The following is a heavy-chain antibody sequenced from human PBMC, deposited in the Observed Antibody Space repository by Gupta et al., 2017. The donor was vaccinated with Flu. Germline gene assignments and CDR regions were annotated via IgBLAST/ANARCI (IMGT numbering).Heavy chain of an antibody. CDR2: ISSRGSTT. CDR3: ARDRDYYGSVDY. J-gene: IGHJ4*02. V-gene: IGHV3-48*03. CDR1: GSTFSSYE. D-gene: IGHD3-10*01. Sequence: EVQLVESGGGLVQPGGSLRLSCAASGSTFSSYEMNWVRQAPGKGLEWVSYISSRGSTTYYADSVKGRFTIARDNAKNSLYLQMNSLRAEDTAVYYCARDRDYYGSVDYWGQGTLVTVSS.